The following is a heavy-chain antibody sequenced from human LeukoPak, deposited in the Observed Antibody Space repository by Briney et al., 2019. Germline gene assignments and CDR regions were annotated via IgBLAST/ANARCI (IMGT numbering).Heavy chain of an antibody. CDR3: ARDSSYSSSSNWYFDL. CDR2: INPNSGGT. D-gene: IGHD6-6*01. CDR1: GYTFTSYA. Sequence: GASVKVSCKASGYTFTSYAISWVRQAPGQGLEWMGWINPNSGGTNYAQKFQGRVTMTRDASISTAYMELSRLRSDDTAVYYCARDSSYSSSSNWYFDLWGRGTLVTVSS. V-gene: IGHV1-2*02. J-gene: IGHJ2*01.